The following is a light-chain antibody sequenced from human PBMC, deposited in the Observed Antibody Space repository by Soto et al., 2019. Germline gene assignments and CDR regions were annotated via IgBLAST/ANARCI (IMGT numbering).Light chain of an antibody. Sequence: DIQMTQSPSSLSASVGDRVTITCRASEGITNDLGWYQQKPGKAPKLLVYSASTLQSGVPSRFSGSGSGPDFTLTISSLQPEDSATYFCQQLNSYPQTFGQGTRLEIK. J-gene: IGKJ5*01. CDR2: SAS. V-gene: IGKV1-17*01. CDR1: EGITND. CDR3: QQLNSYPQT.